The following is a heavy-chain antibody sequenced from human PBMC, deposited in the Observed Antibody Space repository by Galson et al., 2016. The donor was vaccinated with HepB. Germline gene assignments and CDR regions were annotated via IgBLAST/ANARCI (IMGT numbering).Heavy chain of an antibody. J-gene: IGHJ3*01. V-gene: IGHV4-30-2*06. CDR3: ARVPPEGCGGSTCYLGAFDL. CDR1: GDSISSAGYS. D-gene: IGHD2-21*01. CDR2: INHSGST. Sequence: TLSLTCTVSGDSISSAGYSWSWIRQSPGKGLELIGYINHSGSTYYNPSLKSRVAISGDRSRNQFSLKLTSVTAADAAVYYCARVPPEGCGGSTCYLGAFDLWGQGTMVTVSS.